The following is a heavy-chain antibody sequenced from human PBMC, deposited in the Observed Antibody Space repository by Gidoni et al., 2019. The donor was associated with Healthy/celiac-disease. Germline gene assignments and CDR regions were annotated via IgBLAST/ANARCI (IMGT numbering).Heavy chain of an antibody. CDR2: ISGSGGST. V-gene: IGHV3-23*01. J-gene: IGHJ3*02. D-gene: IGHD3-9*01. CDR1: GFTFSSDA. CDR3: AKGSLYVLRYFDWSDADGALGGDAFDI. Sequence: EVQLLESGGGLVQPGGSLRLPCAASGFTFSSDAMRWVRPAPGRGLEGVSAISGSGGSTYYADSVKGRFTISRDNSKNTLYLQMNSLRAEDTAVYYCAKGSLYVLRYFDWSDADGALGGDAFDIWGQGTMVTVSS.